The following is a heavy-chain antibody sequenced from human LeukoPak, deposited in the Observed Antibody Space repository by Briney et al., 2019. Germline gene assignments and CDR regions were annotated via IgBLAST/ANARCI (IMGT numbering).Heavy chain of an antibody. CDR2: ISSSGSTI. CDR3: AELGITMIGGV. V-gene: IGHV3-48*03. CDR1: GFTFSSYE. Sequence: AGRSLRLSCAASGFTFSSYEMYWVRQAPGKGLEWVSYISSSGSTIYYADSVKGRFTISRDNPKNSLYLQMNSLRAEDTAVYYCAELGITMIGGVWGKGTTVTISS. J-gene: IGHJ6*04. D-gene: IGHD3-10*02.